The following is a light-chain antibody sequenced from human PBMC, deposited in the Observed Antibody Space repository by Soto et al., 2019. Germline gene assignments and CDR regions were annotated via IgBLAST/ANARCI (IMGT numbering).Light chain of an antibody. Sequence: QSALTQPASVSGSPGQSIAISCTGTSSDVGAYNSVSWYQQYPGKAPKLMIHDVSNRPSGVSDRFSGSKSGNTASLTISGLQAEDEADYYCSSYTSSNSYVLGSGPKSPS. V-gene: IGLV2-14*01. CDR3: SSYTSSNSYV. CDR2: DVS. CDR1: SSDVGAYNS. J-gene: IGLJ1*01.